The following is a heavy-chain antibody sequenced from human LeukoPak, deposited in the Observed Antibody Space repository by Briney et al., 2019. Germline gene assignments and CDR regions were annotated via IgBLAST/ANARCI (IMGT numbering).Heavy chain of an antibody. CDR3: ARHCSGTSCYLHDAFDI. V-gene: IGHV1-18*01. J-gene: IGHJ3*02. Sequence: GASVKVSCKASGYTFTSYGISWVRQAPGQGLEWMGWISAYNGNTNYAQKLQGRVTMTTDTSTSTAYMELRSLRSDDTAVYYCARHCSGTSCYLHDAFDIWGQGTMVTVSS. CDR1: GYTFTSYG. CDR2: ISAYNGNT. D-gene: IGHD2-2*01.